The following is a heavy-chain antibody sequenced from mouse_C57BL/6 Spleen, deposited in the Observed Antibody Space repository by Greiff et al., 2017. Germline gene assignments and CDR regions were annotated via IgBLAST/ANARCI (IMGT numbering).Heavy chain of an antibody. J-gene: IGHJ2*01. CDR2: IDPSDSYT. D-gene: IGHD2-4*01. Sequence: QVQLQQPGAELVKPGASVKLSCKASGYTFTSYWMQWVKQRPGQGLEWIGEIDPSDSYTNYNQKFKGKATLTVDTSSSTAYMQLSSLTSEDSAVYYCAPFYYDYSFDYWGQGTTLTVSS. CDR3: APFYYDYSFDY. CDR1: GYTFTSYW. V-gene: IGHV1-50*01.